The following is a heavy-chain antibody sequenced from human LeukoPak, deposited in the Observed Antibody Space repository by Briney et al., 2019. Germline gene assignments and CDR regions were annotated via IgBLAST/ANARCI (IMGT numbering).Heavy chain of an antibody. V-gene: IGHV5-51*01. CDR1: GYSFISYW. J-gene: IGHJ4*02. D-gene: IGHD2-2*01. CDR2: IHPGHSDT. CDR3: ARRKISKEFDF. Sequence: GESLKISCKGSGYSFISYWIGWVRQMPGKGLEWVGIIHPGHSDTRYSPSFQGQVTVSVDTSLNTAYLQWGSLKASDTAMYYCARRKISKEFDFWGQGTLVTVSS.